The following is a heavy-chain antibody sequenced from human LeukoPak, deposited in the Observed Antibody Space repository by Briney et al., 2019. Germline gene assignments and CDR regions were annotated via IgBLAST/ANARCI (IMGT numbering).Heavy chain of an antibody. V-gene: IGHV3-74*01. D-gene: IGHD3-22*01. CDR1: GFTFSSYW. CDR3: ARAPSEIGGYYPEYFRH. CDR2: IKSDGST. Sequence: PGGSLRLSCVASGFTFSSYWMHWIRQAPGKGLVWVSRIKSDGSTNYADSVKGRFTISRDNAKNTVSLQMSSLRAEDTGVYFCARAPSEIGGYYPEYFRHWGQDTLVTVSS. J-gene: IGHJ1*01.